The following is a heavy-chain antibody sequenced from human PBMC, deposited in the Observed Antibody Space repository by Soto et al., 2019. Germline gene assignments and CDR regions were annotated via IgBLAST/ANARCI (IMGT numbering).Heavy chain of an antibody. D-gene: IGHD6-19*01. V-gene: IGHV4-34*01. J-gene: IGHJ4*02. CDR3: ARDSSGWYYFDY. CDR2: INHSGST. CDR1: GGSFSGYY. Sequence: SETLSLTCAVYGGSFSGYYWSWIRQPPGKGLEWIGEINHSGSTNYNPSLKSRVTISVDTSKNTLYLQMNSLRAEDTAVYYCARDSSGWYYFDYWGQGTLVTVSS.